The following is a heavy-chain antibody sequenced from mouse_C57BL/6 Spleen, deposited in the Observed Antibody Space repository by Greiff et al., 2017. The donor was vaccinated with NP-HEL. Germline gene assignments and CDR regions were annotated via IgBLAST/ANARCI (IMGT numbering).Heavy chain of an antibody. Sequence: DVQLQESGPELVKPGASVKISCKASGYSFTGYYMHWVKQSSEKSLEWIGEINPSTGGTSYNQKFKGKATLTVDKSSSTAYMQLKSLTSEDSAVYYCADGYFDYWGKGTTLTVSS. J-gene: IGHJ2*01. CDR1: GYSFTGYY. V-gene: IGHV1-43*01. CDR2: INPSTGGT. D-gene: IGHD2-3*01. CDR3: ADGYFDY.